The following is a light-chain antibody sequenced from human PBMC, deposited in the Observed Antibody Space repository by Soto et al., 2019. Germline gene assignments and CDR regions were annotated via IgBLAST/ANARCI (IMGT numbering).Light chain of an antibody. CDR2: EGT. J-gene: IGLJ2*01. V-gene: IGLV2-23*01. Sequence: QSALTQPASVSGSPGQSITISCTKTSSDVGSYNLVSWYQHHPGKAPKLLIYEGTKRPSGVSDRFSGSKSGNTASLTISGLQAEDEADYYCSSYALSSPWIFGGGTQLTVL. CDR1: SSDVGSYNL. CDR3: SSYALSSPWI.